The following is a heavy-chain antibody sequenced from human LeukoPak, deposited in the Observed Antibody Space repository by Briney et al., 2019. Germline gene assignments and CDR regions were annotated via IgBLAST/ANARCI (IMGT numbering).Heavy chain of an antibody. CDR1: GFTFSSYE. D-gene: IGHD6-13*01. Sequence: GGSLRLSCAASGFTFSSYEVNWVRQAPGKGLEWVSYISSSGTTIYYADSVKGRFTISRDNAKNSLYLQMNSLRAEDTAVYYCAREPNSDSTLDYWGQGTLVTVSS. CDR2: ISSSGTTI. J-gene: IGHJ4*02. CDR3: AREPNSDSTLDY. V-gene: IGHV3-48*03.